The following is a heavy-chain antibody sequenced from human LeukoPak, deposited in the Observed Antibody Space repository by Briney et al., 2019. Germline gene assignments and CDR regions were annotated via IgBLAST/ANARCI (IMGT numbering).Heavy chain of an antibody. J-gene: IGHJ4*02. V-gene: IGHV3-43D*04. D-gene: IGHD3-3*01. Sequence: GGSLRLSCAASGFTFDDYAMHWVRQAPRKGLEWVSLISWDGGSTYYADSVKGRFTISRDNSKNSLYLQMNSLRAEDTALYYCAKDAQKQHGGYDFWSGYYTYWGQGALVTVSS. CDR1: GFTFDDYA. CDR3: AKDAQKQHGGYDFWSGYYTY. CDR2: ISWDGGST.